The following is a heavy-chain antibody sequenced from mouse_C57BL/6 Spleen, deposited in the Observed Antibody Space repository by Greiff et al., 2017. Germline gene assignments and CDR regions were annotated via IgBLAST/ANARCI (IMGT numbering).Heavy chain of an antibody. CDR2: INPGSGGT. CDR3: ARSDWDEAY. CDR1: GYAFTNYL. Sequence: VKLMESGAELVRPGTSVKVSCKASGYAFTNYLIEWVKQRPGQGLEWIGVINPGSGGTNYNEKFKGKATLTADKSSSTAYMQLSSLTSEDSAVYFCARSDWDEAYWGQGTLVTVSA. J-gene: IGHJ3*01. V-gene: IGHV1-54*01. D-gene: IGHD4-1*01.